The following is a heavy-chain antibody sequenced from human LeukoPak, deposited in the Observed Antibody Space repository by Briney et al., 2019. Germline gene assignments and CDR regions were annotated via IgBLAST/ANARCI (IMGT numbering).Heavy chain of an antibody. CDR3: ARSMATINPLRY. Sequence: GGSLRLSCAASGFTFSDYYMSWIRQAPGKGLEWVSYISSSGSTIYYADSVKGRFTISRDNAKNSLYLQMNGLRAEDTAVYYCARSMATINPLRYWGQGTLVTVSS. J-gene: IGHJ4*02. CDR1: GFTFSDYY. V-gene: IGHV3-11*01. D-gene: IGHD5-24*01. CDR2: ISSSGSTI.